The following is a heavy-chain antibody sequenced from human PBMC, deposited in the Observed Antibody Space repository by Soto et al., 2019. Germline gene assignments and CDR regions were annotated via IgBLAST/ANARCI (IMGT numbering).Heavy chain of an antibody. Sequence: EVQLVESGGDLVRPGGSLRLSCADSGFTFSGSWMYWVRQAPGKGLEWVANIKEDGSEKNYVDSVRGRFTISRDNAKNSLYLQMNSLRAEDKAVYYSARGARIWGQGTMVTVSP. CDR3: ARGARI. CDR1: GFTFSGSW. V-gene: IGHV3-7*01. J-gene: IGHJ3*02. CDR2: IKEDGSEK.